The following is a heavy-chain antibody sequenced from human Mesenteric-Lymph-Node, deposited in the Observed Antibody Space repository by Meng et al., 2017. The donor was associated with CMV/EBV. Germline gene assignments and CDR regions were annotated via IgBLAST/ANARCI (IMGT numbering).Heavy chain of an antibody. V-gene: IGHV3-21*01. J-gene: IGHJ5*02. CDR2: ISSSSSYI. D-gene: IGHD3-10*01. CDR3: AREKVLTGWFDP. CDR1: GFTFSSYS. Sequence: GESLKISCAASGFTFSSYSMNWVRQAPRKGLEWVSSISSSSSYIYYADSVKGRFTISRDNAKNSLYLQMNSLRAEDTAVYYCAREKVLTGWFDPWGQGTLVTVSS.